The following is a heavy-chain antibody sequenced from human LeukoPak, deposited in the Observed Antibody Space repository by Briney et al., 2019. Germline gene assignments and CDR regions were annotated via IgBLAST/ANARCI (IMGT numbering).Heavy chain of an antibody. CDR2: ISWNSGSI. CDR3: AKDKRSSGWYYFDY. V-gene: IGHV3-9*01. J-gene: IGHJ4*02. Sequence: GGSLRLSCAASGFTFGSYAMHWVRQAPGKGLEWVAGISWNSGSIGYADSVKGRFTISRDNAKNSLYLQMNSLRAEDTALYYCAKDKRSSGWYYFDYWGQGTLVTVSS. CDR1: GFTFGSYA. D-gene: IGHD6-19*01.